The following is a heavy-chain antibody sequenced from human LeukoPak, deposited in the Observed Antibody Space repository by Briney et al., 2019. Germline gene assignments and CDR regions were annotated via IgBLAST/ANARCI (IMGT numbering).Heavy chain of an antibody. CDR3: ARATYDSSGYYPEGAFDI. J-gene: IGHJ3*02. D-gene: IGHD3-22*01. CDR2: INWNGGST. CDR1: GFTFSSYA. Sequence: GGSLRLSCAASGFTFSSYAMSWVRRAPGKGLEWVSGINWNGGSTGYADSVKGRFTISRDNAKNSLYLQMNSLRAEDTALYYCARATYDSSGYYPEGAFDIWGQGTMVTVSS. V-gene: IGHV3-20*04.